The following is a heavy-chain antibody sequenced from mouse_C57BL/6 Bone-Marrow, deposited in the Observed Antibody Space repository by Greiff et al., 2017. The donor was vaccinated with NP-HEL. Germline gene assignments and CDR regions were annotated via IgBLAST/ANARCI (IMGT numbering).Heavy chain of an antibody. J-gene: IGHJ3*01. CDR2: VAPENGGT. V-gene: IGHV14-4*01. CDR1: GFNIKDDY. Sequence: EVQLQQSGAELVRPGASVKLSCTASGFNIKDDYMPWVNQRPEQGLEGIGWVAPENGGTEYDSAFQGQATITADTSSNTAYLQLSSLTSEDTAVYYCTTSCFYYGNPFAYWGQGTLVTVSA. D-gene: IGHD2-1*01. CDR3: TTSCFYYGNPFAY.